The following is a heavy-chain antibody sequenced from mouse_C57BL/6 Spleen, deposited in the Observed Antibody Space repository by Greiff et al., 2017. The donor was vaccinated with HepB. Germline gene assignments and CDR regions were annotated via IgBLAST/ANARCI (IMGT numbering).Heavy chain of an antibody. CDR3: TKWEGDY. J-gene: IGHJ2*01. CDR1: GFNIKDDY. D-gene: IGHD1-3*01. Sequence: EVQLQQSGAELVRPGASVKLSCTASGFNIKDDYMHWVKQRPEQGLEWIGWINPENGDTEYASKFQGKATITADTSSNTAHLQLSSLTSEDTAVYYGTKWEGDYWGQGTTLTVSS. CDR2: INPENGDT. V-gene: IGHV14-4*01.